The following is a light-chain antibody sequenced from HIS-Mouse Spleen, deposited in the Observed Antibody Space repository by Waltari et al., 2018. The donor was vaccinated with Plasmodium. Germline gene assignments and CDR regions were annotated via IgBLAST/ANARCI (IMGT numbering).Light chain of an antibody. CDR3: CSYAGSYTYV. J-gene: IGLJ1*01. Sequence: QSALTPPRPVSGSPGQSVTISCTGTSSDVGGYNSVSWYQQHPGKAPKLMIYDVSKRPSGVPDRFSGSKSGNTASLTISGLQAEDEADYYCCSYAGSYTYVFGTGTKVTVL. CDR2: DVS. CDR1: SSDVGGYNS. V-gene: IGLV2-11*01.